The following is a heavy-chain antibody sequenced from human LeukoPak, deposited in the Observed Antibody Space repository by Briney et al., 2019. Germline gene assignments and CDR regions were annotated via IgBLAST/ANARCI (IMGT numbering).Heavy chain of an antibody. D-gene: IGHD3-10*01. V-gene: IGHV3-30*02. CDR1: GFSFSSYG. Sequence: GGSLRLSCAASGFSFSSYGMHWVRQAPGKGLEWVAFIRYDGSNKYYADSVKGRFTISRDNSKNTLYLQMNSLRAEDTAVYYCAKSPSITMVRGVIPFDYWGQGTLVTVSS. J-gene: IGHJ4*02. CDR2: IRYDGSNK. CDR3: AKSPSITMVRGVIPFDY.